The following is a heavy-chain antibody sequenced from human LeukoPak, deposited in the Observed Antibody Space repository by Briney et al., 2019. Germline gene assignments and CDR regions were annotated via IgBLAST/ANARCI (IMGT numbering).Heavy chain of an antibody. V-gene: IGHV4-39*07. D-gene: IGHD2-2*01. CDR1: GGSISSSSYY. J-gene: IGHJ6*03. Sequence: SETLSLTCTVSGGSISSSSYYWGWIRQPPGKGLEWIGSIYYSGSTYYNPSLKSRVTISVDTSKNQFSLKLSSVTAADTAVYYCARVTQVPAAIGGYMDVWGKGTTVTISS. CDR2: IYYSGST. CDR3: ARVTQVPAAIGGYMDV.